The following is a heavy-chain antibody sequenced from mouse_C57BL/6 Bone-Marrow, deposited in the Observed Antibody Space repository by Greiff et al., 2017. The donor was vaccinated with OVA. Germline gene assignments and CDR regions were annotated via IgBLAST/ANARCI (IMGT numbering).Heavy chain of an antibody. CDR1: GYTFTSHW. V-gene: IGHV1-56*01. J-gene: IGHJ3*01. D-gene: IGHD1-1*01. CDR3: ASYYYGSPWFAY. CDR2: IFPGSGST. Sequence: QVQLKESGPELVRPGASVKISCKAPGYTFTSHWMQWVRQRPGQGLEWIGEIFPGSGSTNYNEKFKGKATLTVDTSSSTAYMQLSSLTSEDSAVYYCASYYYGSPWFAYWGQGTLVTVSA.